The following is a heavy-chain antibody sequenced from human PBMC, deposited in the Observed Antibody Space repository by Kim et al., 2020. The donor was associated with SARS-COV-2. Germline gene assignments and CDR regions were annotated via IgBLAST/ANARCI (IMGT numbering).Heavy chain of an antibody. D-gene: IGHD6-13*01. Sequence: YYADYVKGRFTISRDNSKNTLYLQMNSLRAEDTAVYYCARAALGAAAGTYWGQGTLVTVSS. V-gene: IGHV3-33*01. CDR3: ARAALGAAAGTY. J-gene: IGHJ4*02.